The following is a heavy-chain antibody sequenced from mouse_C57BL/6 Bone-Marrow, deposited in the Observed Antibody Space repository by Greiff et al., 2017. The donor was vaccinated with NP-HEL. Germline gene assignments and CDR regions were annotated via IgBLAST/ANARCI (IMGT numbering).Heavy chain of an antibody. CDR3: ARRHSNFYAMDY. CDR2: IDPSDSYT. Sequence: QVQLQQSGAELVKPGASVKLSCKASGYTFTSYWMQWVKQRPGQGLEWIGEIDPSDSYTNYNQKFKGKATLTVDTSSSTAYMQLSSLTSEDSAVYYCARRHSNFYAMDYWGQGTSVTVSS. D-gene: IGHD2-5*01. V-gene: IGHV1-50*01. J-gene: IGHJ4*01. CDR1: GYTFTSYW.